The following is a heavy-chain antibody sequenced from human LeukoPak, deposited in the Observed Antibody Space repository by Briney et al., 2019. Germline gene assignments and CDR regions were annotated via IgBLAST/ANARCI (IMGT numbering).Heavy chain of an antibody. V-gene: IGHV4-38-2*02. CDR3: ARSQLWLHYYFDY. J-gene: IGHJ4*02. D-gene: IGHD5-18*01. CDR1: GYSISSGYF. Sequence: SETLSLTCTVSGYSISSGYFWGWIRQPPGKGLECIGTIYHSGSTNYNPSLKSRVTISVDTSKNQFSLKLSSVTAADTAVYYCARSQLWLHYYFDYWGQGTLVTVSS. CDR2: IYHSGST.